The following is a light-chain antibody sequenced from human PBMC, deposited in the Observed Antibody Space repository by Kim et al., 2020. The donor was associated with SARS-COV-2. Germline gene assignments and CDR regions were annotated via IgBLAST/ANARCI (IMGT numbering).Light chain of an antibody. CDR3: QQYGSSPYT. CDR1: QSVSSSY. Sequence: SPRKRPTLSCRASQSVSSSYLAWYQQKPGQAPRLLIYGASSRATGIPDRFSGSGSGTDFTLTISRLEPEDFAVYYCQQYGSSPYTFGQGTKLEI. CDR2: GAS. J-gene: IGKJ2*01. V-gene: IGKV3-20*01.